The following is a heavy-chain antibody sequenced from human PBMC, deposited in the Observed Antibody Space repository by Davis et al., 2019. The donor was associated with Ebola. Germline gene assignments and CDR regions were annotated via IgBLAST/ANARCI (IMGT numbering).Heavy chain of an antibody. CDR2: INHSGST. CDR1: GFTFSDYY. CDR3: ARIGVVVAATSAYYYYYGMDV. J-gene: IGHJ6*02. D-gene: IGHD2-15*01. V-gene: IGHV4-34*01. Sequence: ESLKISCAASGFTFSDYYMSWIRQPPGKGLEWIGDINHSGSTNYNPSLKSRVTISVDTSKNQFSLKLSSVTAADTAVYYCARIGVVVAATSAYYYYYGMDVWGQGTTVTVTS.